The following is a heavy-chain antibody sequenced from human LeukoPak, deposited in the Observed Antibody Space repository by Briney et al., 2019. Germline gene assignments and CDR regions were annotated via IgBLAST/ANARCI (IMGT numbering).Heavy chain of an antibody. V-gene: IGHV1-69*13. Sequence: SVKVSCTASGGTFSSYAISWVRQAPGQGLEWMGGIIPIFGTANYAQKFQGRVTITADESTSTAYMELSSLRSEDTAVYYCAREKPDSSGCLDYWGQGTLVTVSS. CDR3: AREKPDSSGCLDY. CDR1: GGTFSSYA. D-gene: IGHD3-22*01. CDR2: IIPIFGTA. J-gene: IGHJ4*02.